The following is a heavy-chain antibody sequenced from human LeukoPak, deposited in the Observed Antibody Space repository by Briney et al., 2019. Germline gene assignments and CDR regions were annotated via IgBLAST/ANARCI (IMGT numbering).Heavy chain of an antibody. D-gene: IGHD6-19*01. V-gene: IGHV1-58*01. CDR3: AAVGYSSGWTYFDY. Sequence: SVKVSCKASGFTFTSSAVQWDRQARGRRLELIGWIVVGSGNTNYAQTFHERVTITRDMSTSTAYMELSSLRSEDTAVYYCAAVGYSSGWTYFDYWGQGTLVTVSS. J-gene: IGHJ4*02. CDR2: IVVGSGNT. CDR1: GFTFTSSA.